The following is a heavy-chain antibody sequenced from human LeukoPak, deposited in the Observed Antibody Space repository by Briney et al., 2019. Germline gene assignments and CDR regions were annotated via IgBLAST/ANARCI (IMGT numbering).Heavy chain of an antibody. J-gene: IGHJ5*02. CDR3: ARMYYDDSGRDGNWFDP. CDR2: MIPNTGNT. V-gene: IGHV1-8*01. D-gene: IGHD3-10*01. CDR1: GYTFTNYD. Sequence: GASVKVSCKASGYTFTNYDINWVRQAPGQGLEWVGWMIPNTGNTGYAQKFQGRVTMTRDTSISTAYMELSSLRSDDTAIYYCARMYYDDSGRDGNWFDPWGQGTLVTVSS.